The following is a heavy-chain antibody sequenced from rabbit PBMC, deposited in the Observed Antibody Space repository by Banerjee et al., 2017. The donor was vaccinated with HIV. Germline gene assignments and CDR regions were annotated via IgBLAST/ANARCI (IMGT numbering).Heavy chain of an antibody. CDR3: AREYPYYSNGYAGYADL. CDR2: IYAGSSGST. Sequence: QSLEESGGDLVKPGASLTLTCKASGLDFSSSYWICWVRQAPGKGLEWIACIYAGSSGSTYYASWAKGRFTISKTSSTTVTLQMTSLTAADTATYFCAREYPYYSNGYAGYADLWGPGTLVTVS. D-gene: IGHD6-1*01. V-gene: IGHV1S40*01. J-gene: IGHJ4*01. CDR1: GLDFSSSYW.